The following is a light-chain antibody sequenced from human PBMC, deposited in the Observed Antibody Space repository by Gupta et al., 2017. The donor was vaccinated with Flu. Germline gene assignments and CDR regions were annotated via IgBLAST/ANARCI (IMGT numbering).Light chain of an antibody. CDR2: EVN. CDR1: SSDVGGYNY. J-gene: IGLJ1*01. V-gene: IGLV2-8*01. CDR3: SSYAGSNTFV. Sequence: SVTLSCTGTSSDVGGYNYVSWYQQHPGKAPKLIIYEVNKRPSGVPDRFSGSKSGNTASLTVSGLQAEDEADYYCSSYAGSNTFVFGTGTKVTVL.